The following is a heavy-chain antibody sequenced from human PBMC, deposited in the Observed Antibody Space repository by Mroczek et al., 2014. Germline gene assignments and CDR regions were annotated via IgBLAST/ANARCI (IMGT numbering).Heavy chain of an antibody. V-gene: IGHV4-34*01. CDR1: GGSFSGYY. J-gene: IGHJ4*02. Sequence: QVQLQESGAGLLKPSETLSLTCAVYGGSFSGYYWSWIRQPPGKGLEWIGEINHSGSTNYNPSLKSRVTISVDTSKNQFSLKLSSVTAADTAVYYCARAPGLGTGGDYWGQGTLVTVSS. CDR2: INHSGST. D-gene: IGHD3/OR15-3a*01. CDR3: ARAPGLGTGGDY.